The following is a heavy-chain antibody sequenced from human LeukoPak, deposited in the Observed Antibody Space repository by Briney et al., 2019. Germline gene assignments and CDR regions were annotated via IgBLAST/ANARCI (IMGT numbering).Heavy chain of an antibody. V-gene: IGHV4-39*01. D-gene: IGHD3-9*01. CDR3: ASVYYDILTGYKNFDY. CDR2: LYQSGNT. Sequence: SETLSLTCSVSGGSISSSGYYWGWLRQPPGKGLEWIGSLYQSGNTYYNPSLKSRVTISPDMSKNQFSLKLSSVTAADTAVYYCASVYYDILTGYKNFDYWGQGTLVTVSS. J-gene: IGHJ4*02. CDR1: GGSISSSGYY.